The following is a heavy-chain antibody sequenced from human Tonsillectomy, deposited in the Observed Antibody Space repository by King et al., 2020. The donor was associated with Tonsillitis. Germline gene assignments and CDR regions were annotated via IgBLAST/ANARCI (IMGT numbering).Heavy chain of an antibody. D-gene: IGHD6-13*01. CDR1: GGSISSYY. CDR2: IYTSGST. CDR3: AREFQSSRPLDY. J-gene: IGHJ4*02. V-gene: IGHV4-4*07. Sequence: QLQESGPGLVKPSETLSLTCTVSGGSISSYYWSWIRQPAGKGLEWIGRIYTSGSTNYNLSLKSRVTMSVDTSKNQFSLKLGSLTAADTAVYYCAREFQSSRPLDYWGQGTLVTVSS.